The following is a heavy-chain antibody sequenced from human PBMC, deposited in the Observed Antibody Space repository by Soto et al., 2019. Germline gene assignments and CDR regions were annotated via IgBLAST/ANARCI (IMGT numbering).Heavy chain of an antibody. Sequence: EVQLVESGGTLVQPGGSLKLSCAASGFDASVNFMTWVRQAPGKGLEWVTAINAGTTFYADSVKGRFSISRDDSKNTLYLQMNSLRVEDTAMYYCVRENYYYGMDVWGQGTAVTVSS. CDR2: INAGTT. J-gene: IGHJ6*02. V-gene: IGHV3-66*01. CDR1: GFDASVNF. CDR3: VRENYYYGMDV.